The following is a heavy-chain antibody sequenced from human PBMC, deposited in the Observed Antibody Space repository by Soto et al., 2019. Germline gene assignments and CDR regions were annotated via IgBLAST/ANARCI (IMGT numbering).Heavy chain of an antibody. V-gene: IGHV1-24*01. CDR3: APGTSTLGDLTRCEY. Sequence: ASVKVSCKVSGYTLTELSMHWVRQAPGKGLEWMGGFDPEDGETIYAQKFQGGVTMTEDTSTDTAYMELSSLRSEDTAVYYCAPGTSTLGDLTRCEYWGQGTLLTV. D-gene: IGHD3-16*01. J-gene: IGHJ4*02. CDR2: FDPEDGET. CDR1: GYTLTELS.